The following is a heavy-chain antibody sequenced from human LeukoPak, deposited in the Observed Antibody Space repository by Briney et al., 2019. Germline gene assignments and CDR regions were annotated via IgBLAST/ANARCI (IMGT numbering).Heavy chain of an antibody. CDR3: ARGSIAGGYCSSTSCSYPT. D-gene: IGHD2-2*01. CDR1: GYTFTSYD. V-gene: IGHV1-8*01. CDR2: MNPNSGNT. J-gene: IGHJ5*02. Sequence: ASVTVSCTASGYTFTSYDINWVRQATGQGLEWMGWMNPNSGNTGYAQKFQGRVTMTRNTSISTAYMELSSLRSEDTAVYYCARGSIAGGYCSSTSCSYPTWGQGALVTVSS.